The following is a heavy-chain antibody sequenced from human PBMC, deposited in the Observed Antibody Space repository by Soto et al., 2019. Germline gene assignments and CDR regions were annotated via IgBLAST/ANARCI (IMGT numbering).Heavy chain of an antibody. J-gene: IGHJ4*02. CDR3: GNGLENHYNYDY. D-gene: IGHD3-16*01. CDR1: GFTFSNHV. CDR2: INSRGDNT. V-gene: IGHV3-23*01. Sequence: EVQLLESGGGLVQPGGSLRLSCAASGFTFSNHVMSWVRQAPGKGPEWVSSINSRGDNTYYAGSVRGRFTIARDNSKSTLYRQMNSLRAEDTAVYYCGNGLENHYNYDYWGKGTLVTVSS.